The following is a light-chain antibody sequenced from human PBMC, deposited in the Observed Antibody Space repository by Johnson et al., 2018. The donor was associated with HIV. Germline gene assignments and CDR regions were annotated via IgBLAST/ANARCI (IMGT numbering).Light chain of an antibody. CDR1: SSNIGKNY. Sequence: QSVLTQPPSVSAAPGQKVTISCSGSSSNIGKNYVSWYQLLPGTAPKLLIYDYDKRPSGIPDRFSGSKSGTSATLGITGLQTGDEADYYCGTWDTSLSGGVFGTVTKVTVL. CDR2: DYD. J-gene: IGLJ1*01. V-gene: IGLV1-51*01. CDR3: GTWDTSLSGGV.